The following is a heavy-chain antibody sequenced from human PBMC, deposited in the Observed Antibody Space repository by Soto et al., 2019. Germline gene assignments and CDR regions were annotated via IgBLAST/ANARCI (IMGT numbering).Heavy chain of an antibody. D-gene: IGHD3-22*01. V-gene: IGHV3-33*01. J-gene: IGHJ4*02. Sequence: QVQLVESGGGVVQPGRSLRLSCAASGFTFSSYGMHWVRQAPGKGLEWVAVIWYDGSNKYYADAVKGRVTISRDNSKNTLYLQMNSLVAEDTAVYYCARPDDSSGGFDYWGQGTLVTVSS. CDR2: IWYDGSNK. CDR1: GFTFSSYG. CDR3: ARPDDSSGGFDY.